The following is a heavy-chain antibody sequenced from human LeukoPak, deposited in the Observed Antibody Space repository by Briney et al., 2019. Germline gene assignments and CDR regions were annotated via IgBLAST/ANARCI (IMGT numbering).Heavy chain of an antibody. V-gene: IGHV4-59*01. J-gene: IGHJ4*02. CDR2: LYYSGDT. CDR1: GASISNYY. D-gene: IGHD3-3*01. CDR3: GSSHPLGSNNDYYTPFDY. Sequence: KASETLSLTCTGSGASISNYYWSWIRQPPGKRLEWIGNLYYSGDTNYNPSLKSRVTISVDTSKNQFSLSLSSVTAADTAVYYCGSSHPLGSNNDYYTPFDYWGQGTLVTVSS.